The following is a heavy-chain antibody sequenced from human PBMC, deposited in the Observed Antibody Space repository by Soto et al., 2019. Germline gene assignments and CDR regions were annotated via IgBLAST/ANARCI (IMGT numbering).Heavy chain of an antibody. Sequence: SETLSLTCTVSGGSISSYYWSWIRQPPGKGLEWIGYIYYSGSTNYNPSLKSRVTISVDTSKNQFSLKLSSVTAADTAVYYCARGRVVGATTDFDYWGQGTLVTVSS. CDR2: IYYSGST. D-gene: IGHD1-26*01. CDR1: GGSISSYY. CDR3: ARGRVVGATTDFDY. V-gene: IGHV4-59*01. J-gene: IGHJ4*02.